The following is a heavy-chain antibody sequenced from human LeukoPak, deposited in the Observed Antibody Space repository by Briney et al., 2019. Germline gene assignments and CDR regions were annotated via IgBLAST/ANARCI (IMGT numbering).Heavy chain of an antibody. D-gene: IGHD5-24*01. CDR1: GYNLIAYY. V-gene: IGHV1-2*02. Sequence: ASVKVSCKASGYNLIAYYIHWVRQAPGQGLEWMVWLNPNSGVTNYAQKFQVRVTMTRDTSISTAYMELSSLRSDDTAVYYCARGNAMATIRVTDYWGQGTLVTVSS. CDR3: ARGNAMATIRVTDY. J-gene: IGHJ4*02. CDR2: LNPNSGVT.